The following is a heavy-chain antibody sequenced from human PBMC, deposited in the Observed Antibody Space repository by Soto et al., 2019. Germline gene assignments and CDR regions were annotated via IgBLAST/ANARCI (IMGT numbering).Heavy chain of an antibody. CDR2: IFYTGST. V-gene: IGHV4-59*08. Sequence: SETLSLTCTVSGGSINDYYWSWIRQPPGKGLEWIGQIFYTGSTNYNPSLKSRVTISVDRSKNQFSLRLRSVTAADTAVYYWAMAKTTLYNWFDPWGQGTRVTVSS. CDR1: GGSINDYY. J-gene: IGHJ5*02. D-gene: IGHD1-7*01. CDR3: AMAKTTLYNWFDP.